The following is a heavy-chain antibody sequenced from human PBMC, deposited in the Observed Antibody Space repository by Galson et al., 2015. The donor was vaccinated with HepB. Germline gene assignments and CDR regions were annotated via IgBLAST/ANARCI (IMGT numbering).Heavy chain of an antibody. CDR2: INSNGAGT. Sequence: SLRLSCAASGFTFSSYAMHWVRQAPGKGLECVAAINSNGAGTFYADSVKGRFTISRDNTKNTLYLQMSSLRGEDTAVYYCVKVEHYYDTSSYYYAGWGQGTLVSVSS. D-gene: IGHD3-22*01. CDR1: GFTFSSYA. J-gene: IGHJ4*02. V-gene: IGHV3-64D*09. CDR3: VKVEHYYDTSSYYYAG.